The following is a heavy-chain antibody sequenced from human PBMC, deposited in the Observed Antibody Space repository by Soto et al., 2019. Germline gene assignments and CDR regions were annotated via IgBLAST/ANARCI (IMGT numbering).Heavy chain of an antibody. V-gene: IGHV4-30-4*01. Sequence: SETLSLTCTVSGTPINSADFYWTWIRQPPGKGLEWIGYIYYSGTTFHNPSLRSRISMSVDTSKNQFSLRLNSVTAADTAVYYCARGYDFAGFSPYGLDVWGQGTTVTVSS. CDR3: ARGYDFAGFSPYGLDV. CDR2: IYYSGTT. J-gene: IGHJ6*02. D-gene: IGHD3-3*01. CDR1: GTPINSADFY.